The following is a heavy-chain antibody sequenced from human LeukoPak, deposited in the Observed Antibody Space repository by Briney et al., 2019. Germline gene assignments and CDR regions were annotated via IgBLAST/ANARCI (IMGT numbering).Heavy chain of an antibody. J-gene: IGHJ6*02. Sequence: SETLSLTYTVSGSSISSYYWSWIRQPPGKGLEWIGYIYYSGSTNYNPSLKSRVTISVDTSKNQFSLKLSSVTAADTAVYYCARDYYDRRMDVWGQGTTVTVSS. CDR2: IYYSGST. V-gene: IGHV4-59*01. CDR1: GSSISSYY. CDR3: ARDYYDRRMDV. D-gene: IGHD3-22*01.